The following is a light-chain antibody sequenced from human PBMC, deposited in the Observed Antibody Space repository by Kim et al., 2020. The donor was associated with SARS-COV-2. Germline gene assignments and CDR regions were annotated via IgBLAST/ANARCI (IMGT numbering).Light chain of an antibody. J-gene: IGLJ1*01. CDR3: QSYDSSLSGSGV. CDR1: SSNSGAGYD. CDR2: GNS. V-gene: IGLV1-40*01. Sequence: VTISCTGRSSNSGAGYDVHWYQQLPGTAPKLLIYGNSNRPSGVPDRFSGSKSGTSASLAITGLQAEDEADYYCQSYDSSLSGSGVFGTGTKVTVL.